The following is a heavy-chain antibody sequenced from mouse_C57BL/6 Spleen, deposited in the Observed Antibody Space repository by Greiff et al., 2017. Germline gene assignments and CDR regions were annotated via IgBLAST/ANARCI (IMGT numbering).Heavy chain of an antibody. V-gene: IGHV1-18*01. D-gene: IGHD4-1*01. J-gene: IGHJ3*01. CDR1: GYTFTDYN. CDR2: INPNNGGT. CDR3: ARKELGKGTWFAY. Sequence: VHVKQSGPELVKPGASVKIPCKASGYTFTDYNMDWVKQSHGKSLEWIGDINPNNGGTIYNQKFKGKATLTVDKSSSTAYMELRSLTSEDTAVYYCARKELGKGTWFAYWGQGTLVTVSA.